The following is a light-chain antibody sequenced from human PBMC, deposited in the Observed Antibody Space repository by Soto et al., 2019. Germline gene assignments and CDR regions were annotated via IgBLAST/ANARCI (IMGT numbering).Light chain of an antibody. CDR2: GAS. Sequence: EIVMQQSPATLSVSPGERATLSCRASQNIDNNLDWSQQKLGQTPRLLIYGASTRATGAPARFSGGGSGTDFTLTTSSLQAEACAVYYCQQYYYWPANSFGQGTKLDIK. CDR3: QQYYYWPANS. J-gene: IGKJ2*03. V-gene: IGKV3-15*01. CDR1: QNIDNN.